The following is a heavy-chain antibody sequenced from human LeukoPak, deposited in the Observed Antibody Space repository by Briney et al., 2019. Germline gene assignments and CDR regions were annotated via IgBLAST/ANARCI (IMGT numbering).Heavy chain of an antibody. CDR1: GGSISSYY. V-gene: IGHV4-59*01. D-gene: IGHD3-3*01. J-gene: IGHJ5*02. Sequence: PSETLSLTCTVSGGSISSYYWSWIRQPPGKGLEWIGYIYYGGSTNYNPSLKSRVTISVDTSKNQFSLKLSSVTAADTAVYYRARGDFWSGYYTAPPGFDPWGQGTLVTVSS. CDR3: ARGDFWSGYYTAPPGFDP. CDR2: IYYGGST.